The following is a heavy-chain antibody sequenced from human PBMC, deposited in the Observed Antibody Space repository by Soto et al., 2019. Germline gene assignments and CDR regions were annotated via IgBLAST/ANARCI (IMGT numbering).Heavy chain of an antibody. Sequence: GGSLRLSCAASGFTFSIYWMHWVRQAPGKGLVWVSRINSDGSSTSYADSVKGRFTISRDNAKNTLYLQMNSLRAEDTAVYYCAREGGLLWFGELSPGDYWGQGTLVTVSS. V-gene: IGHV3-74*01. CDR3: AREGGLLWFGELSPGDY. CDR1: GFTFSIYW. D-gene: IGHD3-10*01. CDR2: INSDGSST. J-gene: IGHJ4*02.